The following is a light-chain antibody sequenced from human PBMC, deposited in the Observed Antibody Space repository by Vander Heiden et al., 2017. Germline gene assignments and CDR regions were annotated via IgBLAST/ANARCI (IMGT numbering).Light chain of an antibody. CDR2: GAS. CDR1: QSVNSNF. V-gene: IGKV3-20*01. J-gene: IGKJ4*01. CDR3: QQDGSSPLT. Sequence: EIVLTQSPGTLSLSPGERATLSCRASQSVNSNFLAWYRQKPGQAPRLLISGASNRATGIPDRFSASGSGTDFTLTISRLEPEDFAVYFCQQDGSSPLTFGGGTEVESK.